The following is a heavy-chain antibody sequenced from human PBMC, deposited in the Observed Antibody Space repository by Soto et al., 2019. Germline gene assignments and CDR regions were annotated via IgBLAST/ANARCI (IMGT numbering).Heavy chain of an antibody. D-gene: IGHD2-15*01. V-gene: IGHV3-15*07. Sequence: LGGSLRLSCAASGFTFITAWMNWVRQAPGKGLEWVGRIKSKNDGGTTDYAAPVKGRFTISRDDSKNTVYLQMNSLRTEDTALNYCAADLPVHGGGYEFDYWGQGTPVTVSS. CDR2: IKSKNDGGTT. J-gene: IGHJ4*01. CDR3: AADLPVHGGGYEFDY. CDR1: GFTFITAW.